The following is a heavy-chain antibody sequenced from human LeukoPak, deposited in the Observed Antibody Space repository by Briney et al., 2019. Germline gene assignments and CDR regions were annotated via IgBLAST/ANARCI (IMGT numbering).Heavy chain of an antibody. D-gene: IGHD3-10*01. Sequence: GGSLRLSCAASGFTFSSYAMHWVRQAPGKGLEFVSDISSKGGSTYYANSVKGRFTISRDNSKNTLYLQMGSLRAEDMAVYYCARGGLLWFGELSGYWGQGTLVTVSS. V-gene: IGHV3-64*01. CDR3: ARGGLLWFGELSGY. J-gene: IGHJ4*02. CDR2: ISSKGGST. CDR1: GFTFSSYA.